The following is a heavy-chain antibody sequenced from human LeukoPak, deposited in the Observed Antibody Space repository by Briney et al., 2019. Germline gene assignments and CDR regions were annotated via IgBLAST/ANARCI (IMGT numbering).Heavy chain of an antibody. CDR2: IYRSGST. CDR1: GGSISSGGYY. CDR3: AMASSDYYRFDY. J-gene: IGHJ4*02. Sequence: SETLSLTCTVSGGSISSGGYYWSWNRQPPGNGLEWIGYIYRSGSTYYNPSLKSRVTISVDTSKNQFSLKLSSVTAADTAVYYCAMASSDYYRFDYWGQGTLVTVSS. V-gene: IGHV4-31*03. D-gene: IGHD3-22*01.